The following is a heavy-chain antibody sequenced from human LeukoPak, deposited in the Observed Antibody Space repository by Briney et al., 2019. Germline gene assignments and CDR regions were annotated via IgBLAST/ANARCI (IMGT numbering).Heavy chain of an antibody. Sequence: GGSLRLSCAASGFTFSNAWMSWVRQAPGKGLEWVGRIKSKTDGGTTDYAAPVKGRFAISRDDSKNTLYLQMNSLKTEDTAVYYCTTSTGRLTYFDYWGQGTLVTVSS. D-gene: IGHD3-10*01. V-gene: IGHV3-15*01. J-gene: IGHJ4*02. CDR2: IKSKTDGGTT. CDR1: GFTFSNAW. CDR3: TTSTGRLTYFDY.